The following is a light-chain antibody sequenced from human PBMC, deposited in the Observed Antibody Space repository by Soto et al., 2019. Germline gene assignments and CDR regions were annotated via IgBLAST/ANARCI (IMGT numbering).Light chain of an antibody. J-gene: IGKJ5*01. Sequence: DIQLTQSPSSLSSSIGDRVTITCWACQDISSYLNWYQQKPGRAPNLLIYGASSLQGGVPSRFSGRASGTEFTLTISSLQPEDLATYYCQQTYRFVTFGQGTRLDI. CDR1: QDISSY. V-gene: IGKV1-39*01. CDR2: GAS. CDR3: QQTYRFVT.